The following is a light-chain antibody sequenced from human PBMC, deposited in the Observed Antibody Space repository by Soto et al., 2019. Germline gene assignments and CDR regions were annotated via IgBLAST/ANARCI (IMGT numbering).Light chain of an antibody. Sequence: EIVWTQSPAALSLSPGESATLSCRASQSVSSYLAWYQQKPGQAPRLLIYDASNRATGIPARFSGSGSGTDFTLTISSLEPEDFAVYSCQQRSPPWTFGQGTKFDIK. J-gene: IGKJ1*01. CDR1: QSVSSY. CDR2: DAS. V-gene: IGKV3-11*01. CDR3: QQRSPPWT.